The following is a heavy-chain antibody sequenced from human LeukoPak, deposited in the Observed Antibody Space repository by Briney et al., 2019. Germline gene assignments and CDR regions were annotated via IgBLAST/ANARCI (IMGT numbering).Heavy chain of an antibody. CDR3: AKETSAREIVVAFYDY. V-gene: IGHV3-30*18. CDR2: ISYDGSNK. CDR1: GFTFSSYG. Sequence: GGSLRLSCAAPGFTFSSYGMHWVRQAPGRGLEWVAVISYDGSNKYYADSVKGRFTISRDNSKNTLYLQMNSLRAEDTAVYYCAKETSAREIVVAFYDYWGQGTLVTVSS. J-gene: IGHJ4*02. D-gene: IGHD3-22*01.